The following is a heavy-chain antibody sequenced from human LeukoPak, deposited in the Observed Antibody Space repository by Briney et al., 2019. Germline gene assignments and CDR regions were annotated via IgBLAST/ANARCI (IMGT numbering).Heavy chain of an antibody. CDR3: ARAGSGYSYGYVGPLDY. V-gene: IGHV1-69*05. J-gene: IGHJ4*02. CDR1: GGTFSSYA. D-gene: IGHD5-18*01. CDR2: IIPIFGTA. Sequence: SVKVSCKASGGTFSSYAISWVRQAPGQGLEWMGGIIPIFGTANYAQKFQGRVAITTDESTSTAYMELSSLRSEDTAVYYCARAGSGYSYGYVGPLDYWGQGTLVTVSS.